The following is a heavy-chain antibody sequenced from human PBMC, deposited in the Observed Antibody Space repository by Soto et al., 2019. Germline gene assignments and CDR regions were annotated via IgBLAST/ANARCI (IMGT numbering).Heavy chain of an antibody. CDR2: ISPNSEKT. CDR1: GYTFSNFG. J-gene: IGHJ4*02. V-gene: IGHV1-18*01. CDR3: PKDAKFDDIYTVYFVNAL. D-gene: IGHD3-9*01. Sequence: VASVKVSCKASGYTFSNFGISWVRQAPGEGLEWMGWISPNSEKTKIAQRFQGRVTMTTDISTSTSYLELRGLTSDDTAVNFCPKDAKFDDIYTVYFVNALWGRETPVTFSS.